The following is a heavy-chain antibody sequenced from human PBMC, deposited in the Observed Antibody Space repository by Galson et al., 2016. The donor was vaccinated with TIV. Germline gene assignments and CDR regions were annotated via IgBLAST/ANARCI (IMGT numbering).Heavy chain of an antibody. CDR1: GASITSHY. D-gene: IGHD3-3*01. V-gene: IGHV4-59*11. J-gene: IGHJ6*03. CDR3: ARRGNITIFGVPYPDYYYYMDV. CDR2: LFYSGSR. Sequence: LSLTCTVSGASITSHYWSWIRQPPGKGPEWIGYLFYSGSRNFNSSFKSRVTASLDTSKNQVSLKLKSVTAADTAVYYCARRGNITIFGVPYPDYYYYMDVWGKGTTVTVSS.